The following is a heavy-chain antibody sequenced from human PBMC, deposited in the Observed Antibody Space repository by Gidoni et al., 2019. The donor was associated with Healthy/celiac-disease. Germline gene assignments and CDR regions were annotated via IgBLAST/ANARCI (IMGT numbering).Heavy chain of an antibody. V-gene: IGHV3-9*01. CDR3: AKDLYTGYSSSGGDFDY. CDR2: ISWNSGSI. Sequence: EVQLVESGGGLVQPGRSLRLSCAASGFTFDDYAMHWVRQAPGKGLEWVSGISWNSGSIGYADSVKGRFTISRDNAKNSLYLQMNSLRAEDTALYYCAKDLYTGYSSSGGDFDYWGQGTLVTVSS. D-gene: IGHD6-13*01. CDR1: GFTFDDYA. J-gene: IGHJ4*02.